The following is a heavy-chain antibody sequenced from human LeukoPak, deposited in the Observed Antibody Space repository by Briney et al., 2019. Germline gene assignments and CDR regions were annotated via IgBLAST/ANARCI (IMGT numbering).Heavy chain of an antibody. CDR2: MNPNSGNT. CDR1: GYTFTSYD. CDR3: ARYDYGEFYYYYGMDV. V-gene: IGHV1-8*01. J-gene: IGHJ6*02. D-gene: IGHD4-17*01. Sequence: ASVKVSCKASGYTFTSYDINWVRQVTGQGLEWMGWMNPNSGNTGYAQKFQGRVTMTRNTSISTAYMELSSLRSEDTAVYYCARYDYGEFYYYYGMDVWGQGTTVTVSS.